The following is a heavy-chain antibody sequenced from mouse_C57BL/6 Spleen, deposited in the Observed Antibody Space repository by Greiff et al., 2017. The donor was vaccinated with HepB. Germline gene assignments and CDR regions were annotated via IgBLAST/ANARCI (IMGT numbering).Heavy chain of an antibody. Sequence: QVQLQQSGAELARPGASVKLSCKASGYTFTSYGISWVKQRTGQGLEWIGEIYPRSGNTYYNEKFKGKATLTADKSSSTAYMELRSLTSEDSAVYFCARIITTVVDPYYFDYWGQGTTLTVCS. V-gene: IGHV1-81*01. D-gene: IGHD1-1*01. CDR2: IYPRSGNT. CDR1: GYTFTSYG. J-gene: IGHJ2*01. CDR3: ARIITTVVDPYYFDY.